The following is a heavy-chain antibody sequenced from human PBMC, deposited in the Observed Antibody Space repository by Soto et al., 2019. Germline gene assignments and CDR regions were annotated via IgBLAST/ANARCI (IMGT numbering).Heavy chain of an antibody. CDR3: ARQAGIYVGPTGAVDN. CDR2: IFYSGST. CDR1: GGSISSSSYY. V-gene: IGHV4-39*01. J-gene: IGHJ4*02. D-gene: IGHD1-26*01. Sequence: LSLTCTVSGGSISSSSYYWGWIRQPPGKGLEWFGSIFYSGSTYHNPSLRSRVTISVDTSKNQFSLRLSSVTAADTAVYYCARQAGIYVGPTGAVDNWGQGTLVTVSS.